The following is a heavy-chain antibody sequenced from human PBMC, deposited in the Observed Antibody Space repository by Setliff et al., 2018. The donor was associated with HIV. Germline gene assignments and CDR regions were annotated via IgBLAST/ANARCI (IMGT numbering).Heavy chain of an antibody. CDR1: GGSISTSNYY. D-gene: IGHD2-21*02. V-gene: IGHV4-39*07. CDR2: VDYTGST. Sequence: LTCTVSGGSISTSNYYWGWVRQPPGKGLEWVGNVDYTGSTYYNPSLKSRVTISVDTSKNQFSLRLNSVTAADTAVYYCARQGNIVVVTSFDYWGQGTLVTVSS. CDR3: ARQGNIVVVTSFDY. J-gene: IGHJ4*02.